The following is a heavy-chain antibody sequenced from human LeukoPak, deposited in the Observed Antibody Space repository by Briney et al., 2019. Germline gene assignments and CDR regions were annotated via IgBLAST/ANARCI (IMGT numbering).Heavy chain of an antibody. CDR3: ARGLYYDSSGYNN. Sequence: SETLSLTCSVSGGSISSYYWKWIRQPPGKGLEWIGYIYYSGSTNSNPSLKSRVTISVETSKNRFSLKLSSVTAADTAVYFCARGLYYDSSGYNNWGQGTLVTVSS. V-gene: IGHV4-59*12. D-gene: IGHD3-22*01. J-gene: IGHJ4*02. CDR1: GGSISSYY. CDR2: IYYSGST.